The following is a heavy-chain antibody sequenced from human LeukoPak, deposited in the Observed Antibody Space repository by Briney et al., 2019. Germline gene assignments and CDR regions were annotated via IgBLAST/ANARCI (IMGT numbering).Heavy chain of an antibody. Sequence: PSETLSLTCTVSGGSISSYYWGWIRQPPGKGLEWIGSIYHSGSTYYNPSLKSRVTISVDTSKNQFYLKLSSVTAADTAVYYCARAAPSRKYYYDNSGHTDYWGQGTLVTVSS. CDR3: ARAAPSRKYYYDNSGHTDY. D-gene: IGHD3-22*01. V-gene: IGHV4-38-2*02. CDR2: IYHSGST. J-gene: IGHJ4*02. CDR1: GGSISSYY.